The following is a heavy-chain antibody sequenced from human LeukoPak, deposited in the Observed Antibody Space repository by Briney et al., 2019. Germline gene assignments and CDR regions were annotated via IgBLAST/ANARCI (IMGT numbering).Heavy chain of an antibody. V-gene: IGHV3-15*01. D-gene: IGHD5-18*01. CDR2: IKRKTDGGTV. CDR3: TTYTYGTFDY. CDR1: GITFRNAW. Sequence: GGSLRLSCAASGITFRNAWLSWVRQAPGKGLEWVGRIKRKTDGGTVEYAAPVKDRFTISRDDSKNTLYLQMNSLKTEDTAVYYCTTYTYGTFDYWGQGTLVTVSS. J-gene: IGHJ4*02.